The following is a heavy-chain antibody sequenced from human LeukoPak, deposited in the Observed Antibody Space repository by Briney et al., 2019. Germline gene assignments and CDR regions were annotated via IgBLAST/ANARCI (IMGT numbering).Heavy chain of an antibody. CDR3: ARWGYSNSWSYIDY. CDR2: IKEDGSEK. J-gene: IGHJ4*02. Sequence: GGSLRLSCAASGFTFSSYWMCWVRQAPGKGLEWVANIKEDGSEKYYVDSVKGRFTISRDNAENSLYVQMNSLRAEDTAMYYCARWGYSNSWSYIDYWGQGTLVTVSS. D-gene: IGHD6-19*01. CDR1: GFTFSSYW. V-gene: IGHV3-7*04.